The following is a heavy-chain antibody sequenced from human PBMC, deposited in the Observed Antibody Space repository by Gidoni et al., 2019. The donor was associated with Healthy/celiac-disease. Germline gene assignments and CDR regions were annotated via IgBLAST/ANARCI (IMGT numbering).Heavy chain of an antibody. V-gene: IGHV4-34*01. D-gene: IGHD3-9*01. Sequence: QVQLQQWGAGLLKPSETLSLTCAVYGGSFSGYYWSWIRQPPGKGLEWIGEINHSGSTNYNPSLKSRVTISVDTSKNQFSLKLSSVTAADTAVYYCARVDYDILTGYPYYFDYWGQGTLVTVSS. CDR2: INHSGST. CDR1: GGSFSGYY. J-gene: IGHJ4*02. CDR3: ARVDYDILTGYPYYFDY.